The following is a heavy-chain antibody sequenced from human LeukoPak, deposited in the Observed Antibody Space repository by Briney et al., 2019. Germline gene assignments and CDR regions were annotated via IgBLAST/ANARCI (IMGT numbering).Heavy chain of an antibody. Sequence: LRLSCAASGFTFDDYAMHWIRQPAGKGLEWIGRIYTSGSTNYNPSLKSRVTMSVDTSKNQFSLKLSSVTAADTAVYYCARDNYYYDSSGFPNWFDPWGQGTPVTVSS. J-gene: IGHJ5*02. CDR1: GFTFDDYA. V-gene: IGHV4-4*07. CDR3: ARDNYYYDSSGFPNWFDP. CDR2: IYTSGST. D-gene: IGHD3-22*01.